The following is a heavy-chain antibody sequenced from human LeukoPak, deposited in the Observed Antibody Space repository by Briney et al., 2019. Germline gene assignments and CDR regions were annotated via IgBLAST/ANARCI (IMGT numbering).Heavy chain of an antibody. CDR2: IIPIFGTA. Sequence: SVNVSCTASGGTFSSYAISWARQAPGQGLGWMGGIIPIFGTANYAQKFQGRVTITADESTSTAYMELISLRSEDTAVYYCATAATKIAVVSFDYWGQGTLVTVSS. D-gene: IGHD6-19*01. CDR1: GGTFSSYA. V-gene: IGHV1-69*01. J-gene: IGHJ4*02. CDR3: ATAATKIAVVSFDY.